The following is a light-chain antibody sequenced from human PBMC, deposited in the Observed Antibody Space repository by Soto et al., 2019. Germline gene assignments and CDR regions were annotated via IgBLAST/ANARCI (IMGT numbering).Light chain of an antibody. Sequence: DIQMTQSPSSLSASVGDRVTITCQASQDIRKYLNWYQQKPGKAPKLLIFDASYLGTGVPSRFSGSGSGTYFTFTISSLQPDDIATYYCQQFDSLPITFAQGTRLEMK. CDR3: QQFDSLPIT. CDR1: QDIRKY. J-gene: IGKJ5*01. CDR2: DAS. V-gene: IGKV1-33*01.